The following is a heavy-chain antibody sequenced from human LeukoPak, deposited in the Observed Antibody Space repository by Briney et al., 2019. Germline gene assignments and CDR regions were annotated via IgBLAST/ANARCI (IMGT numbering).Heavy chain of an antibody. V-gene: IGHV1-2*06. CDR3: ARPGLGATTFDY. J-gene: IGHJ4*02. CDR1: GGTFSSYA. D-gene: IGHD1-26*01. Sequence: ASVKVSCKASGGTFSSYAISWVRQAPGQGLEWMGRINPNSGGTNYAQKFQGRVTMTRDTSISTAYMELSRLRSDDTAVYYCARPGLGATTFDYWGQGTLVTVSS. CDR2: INPNSGGT.